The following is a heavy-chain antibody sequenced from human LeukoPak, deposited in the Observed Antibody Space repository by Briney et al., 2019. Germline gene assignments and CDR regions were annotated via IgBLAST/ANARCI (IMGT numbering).Heavy chain of an antibody. CDR1: GFTVSSNY. CDR2: LYSGGDT. D-gene: IGHD2-2*01. CDR3: AKDPMAYCSSTSCYPYYFDY. V-gene: IGHV3-53*05. Sequence: GGSLRLSCAASGFTVSSNYMTWVRQAPGKGLEWVSVLYSGGDTYYADSVKGRFTISRDNSKNTLYLQMNSLRAEDTAVYYCAKDPMAYCSSTSCYPYYFDYWGQGTLVTVSS. J-gene: IGHJ4*02.